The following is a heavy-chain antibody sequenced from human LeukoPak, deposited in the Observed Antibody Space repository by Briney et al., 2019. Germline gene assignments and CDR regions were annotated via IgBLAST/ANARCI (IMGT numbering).Heavy chain of an antibody. Sequence: GGSLRLSCAASGFNIGPYAMYWVRQGPGRGLEWISVIKADGSGTFYSDSVRGRFTTSRDNSKNSLYLQMSSLTSVDTALYYCATWAFYHNLDVWGQGTTVAVSS. CDR2: IKADGSGT. CDR1: GFNIGPYA. CDR3: ATWAFYHNLDV. J-gene: IGHJ6*02. D-gene: IGHD1-1*01. V-gene: IGHV3-43*02.